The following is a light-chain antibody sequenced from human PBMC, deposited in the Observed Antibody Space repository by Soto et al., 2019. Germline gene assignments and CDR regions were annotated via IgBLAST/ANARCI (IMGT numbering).Light chain of an antibody. CDR2: GAS. V-gene: IGKV3-20*01. J-gene: IGKJ1*01. Sequence: IVLTQSPGTLSLSPGERATLSYRASQSLSNNYLAWYQQKPGPAPRLLIYGASNSASGLPDRFSGSGSGTDFTLTISRLDPEDFAVYYCQQYGRSGTFGQGTKVDI. CDR3: QQYGRSGT. CDR1: QSLSNNY.